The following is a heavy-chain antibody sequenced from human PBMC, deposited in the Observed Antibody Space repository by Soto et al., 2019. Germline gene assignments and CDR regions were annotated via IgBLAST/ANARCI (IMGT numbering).Heavy chain of an antibody. V-gene: IGHV4-4*07. D-gene: IGHD1-26*01. J-gene: IGHJ6*02. CDR3: ARGEQEPYYYYYGMDV. Sequence: TLSLTCTVSGGSISSYYWSRIRQPAGKGLEWIGRIYTSGSTNYNPSLKSRVTMSVDTSKNQFSLKLSSVTAADTAVYYCARGEQEPYYYYYGMDVWGQGTTVTVSS. CDR2: IYTSGST. CDR1: GGSISSYY.